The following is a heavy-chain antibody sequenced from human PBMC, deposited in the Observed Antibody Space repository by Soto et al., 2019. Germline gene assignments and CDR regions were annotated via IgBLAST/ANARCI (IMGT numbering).Heavy chain of an antibody. CDR2: IYHSGST. Sequence: SETLSLTCAVSGGSISSGGYSWSWIRQPPGKGLEWLGYIYHSGSTYYNPSLKSRVTISVDRSKNQFSLKLSSVTAADTAVYYCARGVWRGEDGMDVWGQATTVTVS. D-gene: IGHD2-21*01. CDR1: GGSISSGGYS. J-gene: IGHJ6*02. CDR3: ARGVWRGEDGMDV. V-gene: IGHV4-30-2*01.